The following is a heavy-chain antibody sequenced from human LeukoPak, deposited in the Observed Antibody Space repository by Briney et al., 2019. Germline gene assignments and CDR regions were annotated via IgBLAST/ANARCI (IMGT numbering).Heavy chain of an antibody. CDR3: ARESESSGWYDY. Sequence: GGSLRLSCAAPGFMFHDYAIHWVRQAPGKGLEWVSLSSGDGGRSFYADSVKGRFTISRDNSKNSLFIQMNSLRSDDTALYYCARESESSGWYDYWGQGTLVTVSS. CDR2: SSGDGGRS. J-gene: IGHJ4*02. D-gene: IGHD6-19*01. V-gene: IGHV3-43*02. CDR1: GFMFHDYA.